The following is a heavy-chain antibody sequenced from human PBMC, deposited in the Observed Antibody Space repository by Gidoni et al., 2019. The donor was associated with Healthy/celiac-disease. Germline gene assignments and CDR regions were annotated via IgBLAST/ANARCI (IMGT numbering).Heavy chain of an antibody. CDR1: SFTVLLHY. J-gene: IGHJ2*01. CDR2: SESGGRT. D-gene: IGHD4-17*01. Sequence: EVQLVESVGGLVQPGGSLRLSCAASSFTVLLHYMSWFRQAPGKGLEWVSVSESGGRTYYAESVKGRFTISRDNAKNTLYLQMNSLRAEDTAVYDCARTAVLDDYLSWYFDLWGRGTLVTVSS. CDR3: ARTAVLDDYLSWYFDL. V-gene: IGHV3-66*01.